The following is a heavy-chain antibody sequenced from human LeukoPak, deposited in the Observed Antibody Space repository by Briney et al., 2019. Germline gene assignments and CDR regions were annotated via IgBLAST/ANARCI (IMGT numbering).Heavy chain of an antibody. CDR1: GFTFSSYG. J-gene: IGHJ1*01. CDR2: IWYDGTNK. Sequence: PGRSLRLSCAASGFTFSSYGMHWVRQAPAKGLEWVALIWYDGTNKFYADSVKGRFTISRDNSKNTLYLQINSLRAEDTAVYYCARDPEGGNVRYFQHWGQGTLVTVSS. V-gene: IGHV3-33*01. CDR3: ARDPEGGNVRYFQH. D-gene: IGHD4-23*01.